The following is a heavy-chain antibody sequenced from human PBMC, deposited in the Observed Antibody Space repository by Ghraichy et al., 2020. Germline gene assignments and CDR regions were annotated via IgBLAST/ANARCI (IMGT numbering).Heavy chain of an antibody. CDR1: GFTFSSYV. Sequence: GGSLRLSCAASGFTFSSYVMSWVRQAPDKGLEWVSSITGSDGKTFYADSVKGRFTISRDNPKNTLYLQVNSLRAEDTAVYYCAKFSGSGKEAYWGQGTLVTVSS. CDR3: AKFSGSGKEAY. V-gene: IGHV3-23*01. D-gene: IGHD3-10*01. CDR2: ITGSDGKT. J-gene: IGHJ4*02.